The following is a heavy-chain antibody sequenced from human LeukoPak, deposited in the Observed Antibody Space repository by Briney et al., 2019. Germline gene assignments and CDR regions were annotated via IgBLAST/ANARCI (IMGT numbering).Heavy chain of an antibody. D-gene: IGHD3-16*01. V-gene: IGHV1-69*05. J-gene: IGHJ4*02. CDR1: GGTFSSYA. CDR2: IIPIFGTA. CDR3: AKVITGGGHYYFDY. Sequence: GASVKVSCKASGGTFSSYAISWVRQAPGQGLEWMGGIIPIFGTANYAQKFQGRVTITTDESTSTAYMELSSLRSEDTAVYYCAKVITGGGHYYFDYWGQGTLVTVSS.